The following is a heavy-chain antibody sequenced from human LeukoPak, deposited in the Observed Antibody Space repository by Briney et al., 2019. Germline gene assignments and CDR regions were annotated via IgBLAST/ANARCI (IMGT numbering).Heavy chain of an antibody. CDR3: ARDRDFDWFPSDY. Sequence: ASVKVSFKASGGTFSSYAISWVRQAPGQGLEWMGRIIPILGIANYAQKFQGRVTITADKATSTAYMELRSLRSEATAVYSCARDRDFDWFPSDYWGQGTLVTVSS. V-gene: IGHV1-69*04. D-gene: IGHD3-9*01. J-gene: IGHJ4*02. CDR2: IIPILGIA. CDR1: GGTFSSYA.